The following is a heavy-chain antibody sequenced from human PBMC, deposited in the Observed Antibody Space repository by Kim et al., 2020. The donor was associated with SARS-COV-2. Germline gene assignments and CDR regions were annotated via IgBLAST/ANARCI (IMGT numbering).Heavy chain of an antibody. CDR1: GFTFSSYA. J-gene: IGHJ4*02. CDR3: ARVVRGELLGGFDY. CDR2: ISYDGSNK. D-gene: IGHD1-26*01. Sequence: GGSLRLSCAASGFTFSSYAMHWVRQAPGKGLEWVAVISYDGSNKYYADSVKGRFTISRDNSKNTLYLQMNSLRAEDTAVYYCARVVRGELLGGFDYWGQGTLVTVSS. V-gene: IGHV3-30-3*01.